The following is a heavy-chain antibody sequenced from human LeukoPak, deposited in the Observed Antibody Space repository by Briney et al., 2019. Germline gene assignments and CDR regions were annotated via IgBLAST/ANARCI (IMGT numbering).Heavy chain of an antibody. V-gene: IGHV3-9*01. CDR2: ITWNSGTI. D-gene: IGHD6-13*01. CDR1: GFTFDDYA. CDR3: AKDIYSSSWFYFDY. J-gene: IGHJ4*02. Sequence: GGSLRLSCAASGFTFDDYAMHWVRQTPGKGLEWVSGITWNSGTIGYADSVKGRFTISRDNAKNSLYLQMNSLRAEDTALYYCAKDIYSSSWFYFDYWGQGTLVTVSS.